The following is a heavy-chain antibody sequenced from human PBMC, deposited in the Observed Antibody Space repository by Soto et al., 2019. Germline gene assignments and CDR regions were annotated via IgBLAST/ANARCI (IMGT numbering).Heavy chain of an antibody. Sequence: PGESLKISCKGSGYMFTTYWISWVRQMPGKGLEWMGRIDPTDSYTNYSPSFQGHVSISADKSISTAYLQWISLKASDTAMYYCARQRDYDRGGFDYWGQGTLVTVSS. D-gene: IGHD4-17*01. CDR2: IDPTDSYT. J-gene: IGHJ4*02. V-gene: IGHV5-10-1*01. CDR1: GYMFTTYW. CDR3: ARQRDYDRGGFDY.